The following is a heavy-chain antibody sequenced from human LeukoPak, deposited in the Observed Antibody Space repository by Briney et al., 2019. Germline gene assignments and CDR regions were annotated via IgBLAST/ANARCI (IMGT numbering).Heavy chain of an antibody. D-gene: IGHD5-18*01. CDR3: ARGGSDTAMAHDY. CDR2: INRDGSRT. CDR1: GFTFSNHW. Sequence: GGSLRLSCTASGFTFSNHWMHWVRQAPGKGLMWVSRINRDGSRTDYADSVEGRFTISRGDAKNTLYLQVNSLRVEDTAVYFCARGGSDTAMAHDYWGQGTLVTVSS. J-gene: IGHJ4*02. V-gene: IGHV3-74*01.